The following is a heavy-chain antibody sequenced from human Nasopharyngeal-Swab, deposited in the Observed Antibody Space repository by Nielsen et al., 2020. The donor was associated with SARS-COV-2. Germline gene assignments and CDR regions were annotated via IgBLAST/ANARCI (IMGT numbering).Heavy chain of an antibody. Sequence: WIRQPPGKGLEWIGEINHSGSTNYNPSLKRRVTISVDTSKNQFSLKLSSVTAADTAVYYCARDGGGSGSYYNWFDPWGQGTLVTVSS. J-gene: IGHJ5*02. V-gene: IGHV4-34*01. CDR3: ARDGGGSGSYYNWFDP. D-gene: IGHD3-10*01. CDR2: INHSGST.